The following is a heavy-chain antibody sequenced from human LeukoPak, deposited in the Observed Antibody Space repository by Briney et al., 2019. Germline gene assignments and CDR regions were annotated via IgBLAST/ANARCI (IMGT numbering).Heavy chain of an antibody. J-gene: IGHJ5*02. V-gene: IGHV3-33*01. Sequence: GGSLRLSCAASGFTFSSYGMHWVRQAPGKGLEWVAVILNDGSQEKYADSVKGRFTISRDNSKNTLFLQMNSLRAEDTAVYYCAREMAIVVVPAANNWFDPWGQGTLVTVSS. CDR3: AREMAIVVVPAANNWFDP. CDR2: ILNDGSQE. CDR1: GFTFSSYG. D-gene: IGHD2-2*03.